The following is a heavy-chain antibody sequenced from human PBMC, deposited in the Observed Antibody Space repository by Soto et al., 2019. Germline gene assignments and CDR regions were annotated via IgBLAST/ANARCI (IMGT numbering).Heavy chain of an antibody. Sequence: SVKVSCKASGGTFSSYAISWVRQAPGQGXEWMGGIIPIFGTANYAQKFQGRVTITADKSTSTAYMELSSLRSEDTAVYYCARDRRFLEWLTNYYYRMDVWGQGTTVTVSS. CDR1: GGTFSSYA. CDR3: ARDRRFLEWLTNYYYRMDV. V-gene: IGHV1-69*06. CDR2: IIPIFGTA. J-gene: IGHJ6*02. D-gene: IGHD3-3*01.